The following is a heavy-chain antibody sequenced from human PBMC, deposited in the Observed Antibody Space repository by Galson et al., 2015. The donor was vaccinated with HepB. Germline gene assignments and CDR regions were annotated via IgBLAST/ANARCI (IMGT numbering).Heavy chain of an antibody. Sequence: SVKVSCKASGGTFSSYAISWVRQAPGQGLEWMGGIIPIFGTANYAQKFQGRVTITADESTSTAYMELSSLRSEDTAVYYCASRYSHTRENWFDPWGQGTLFTVSS. CDR2: IIPIFGTA. V-gene: IGHV1-69*13. D-gene: IGHD6-13*01. CDR3: ASRYSHTRENWFDP. CDR1: GGTFSSYA. J-gene: IGHJ5*02.